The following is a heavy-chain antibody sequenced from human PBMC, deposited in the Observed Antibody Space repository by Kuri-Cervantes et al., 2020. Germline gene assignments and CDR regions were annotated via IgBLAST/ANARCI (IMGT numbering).Heavy chain of an antibody. CDR2: IWYDGSNK. CDR3: ARGEYKPVSGLVSSFGY. Sequence: SLKISCAATGFTFSSYGMHWVRQAPGKGLEWVAVIWYDGSNKYYADSVKGRFTISRDNSKNTLYLQMNSLRAEDTAVYYCARGEYKPVSGLVSSFGYWGQGTLVTVSS. D-gene: IGHD2-2*01. CDR1: GFTFSSYG. V-gene: IGHV3-33*01. J-gene: IGHJ4*02.